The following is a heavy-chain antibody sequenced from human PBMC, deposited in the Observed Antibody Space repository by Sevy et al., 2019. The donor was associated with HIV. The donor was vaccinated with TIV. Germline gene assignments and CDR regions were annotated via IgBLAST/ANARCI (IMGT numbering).Heavy chain of an antibody. V-gene: IGHV3-7*03. D-gene: IGHD2-15*01. CDR3: ARDCNINRCLWGLDV. J-gene: IGHJ6*02. CDR1: GFTFSSYW. CDR2: IKGDGSEK. Sequence: GGSLRLSCAASGFTFSSYWMTWVRQAPGKGLEWVANIKGDGSEKYYVDSVRGRFTIARDNAKNSLYLQMSSLRVEDTALYYCARDCNINRCLWGLDVWGQGTTVTVSS.